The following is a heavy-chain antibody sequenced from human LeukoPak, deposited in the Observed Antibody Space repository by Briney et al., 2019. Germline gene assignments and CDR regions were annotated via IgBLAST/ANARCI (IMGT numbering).Heavy chain of an antibody. CDR2: IYSSGST. J-gene: IGHJ4*02. CDR1: GGSISSGFYY. D-gene: IGHD3-22*01. CDR3: AREVLDSSGSHFDY. Sequence: SETLSLTCTVSGGSISSGFYYWSWIRQPAGKGLEWIGRIYSSGSTTYNPSLESRVTISVDTSKNQFSLKLSSVTAADTAVYYCAREVLDSSGSHFDYWGQGTLVTASS. V-gene: IGHV4-61*02.